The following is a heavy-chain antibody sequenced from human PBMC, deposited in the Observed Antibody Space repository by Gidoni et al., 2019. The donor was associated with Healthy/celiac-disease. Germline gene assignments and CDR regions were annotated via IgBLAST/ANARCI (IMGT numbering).Heavy chain of an antibody. CDR1: GFTFGDYA. J-gene: IGHJ4*02. CDR2: MRSKAYGGTT. D-gene: IGHD5-18*01. V-gene: IGHV3-49*05. Sequence: EVQLVESGGGLVKPGRSLSLSCTSSGFTFGDYAMSWFRQAPGKGMEWVGFMRSKAYGGTTEYAASVKGRFTISRDDSKSIAYLQMNSLKTEDTAVYYCTRDASYGFYFDYWGQGTLVTVSS. CDR3: TRDASYGFYFDY.